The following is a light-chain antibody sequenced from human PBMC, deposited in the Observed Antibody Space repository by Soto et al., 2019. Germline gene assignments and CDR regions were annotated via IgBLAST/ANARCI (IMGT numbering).Light chain of an antibody. CDR1: QSVLYSSNNXXY. CDR2: WAS. Sequence: XXVXXQXPXSLXXSLGXXATINCKSSQSVLYSSNNXXYLAWYQQKPGQPPKLLIYWASTRESGVPDRFSGSGSGTDFTLTISSLQAEDVAVYYCQQYYSSPFTFGQGTKLEIK. J-gene: IGKJ2*01. V-gene: IGKV4-1*01. CDR3: QQYYSSPFT.